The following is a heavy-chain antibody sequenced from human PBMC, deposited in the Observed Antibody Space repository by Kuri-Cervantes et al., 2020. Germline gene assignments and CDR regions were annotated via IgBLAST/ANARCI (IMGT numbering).Heavy chain of an antibody. Sequence: GGSLRLSCAASGFTFSSYGMHWVRQAPGKGLEWVAVISYDGSNTYYADYVKGRFTITRDNSKNTLHLQLSSLRLEDTAVYFCARGSSAGCFVNWGQGSLVTVSS. V-gene: IGHV3-30*03. D-gene: IGHD1-26*01. J-gene: IGHJ4*02. CDR3: ARGSSAGCFVN. CDR1: GFTFSSYG. CDR2: ISYDGSNT.